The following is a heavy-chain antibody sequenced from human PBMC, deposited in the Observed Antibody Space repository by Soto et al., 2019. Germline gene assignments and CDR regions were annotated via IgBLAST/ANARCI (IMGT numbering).Heavy chain of an antibody. D-gene: IGHD2-21*02. CDR1: GGSISSSSYY. CDR2: IYYSGGT. J-gene: IGHJ4*02. Sequence: QLQLQESGPGLVKPSETLSLTCTVSGGSISSSSYYWGWIRQPPGKGLEWIGSIYYSGGTYYNPSLKSRVTISVDTSKNQFSLKLSSVTAADTAVYYCARPGADCGGDCYLFDYWGQGTLVTVSS. CDR3: ARPGADCGGDCYLFDY. V-gene: IGHV4-39*01.